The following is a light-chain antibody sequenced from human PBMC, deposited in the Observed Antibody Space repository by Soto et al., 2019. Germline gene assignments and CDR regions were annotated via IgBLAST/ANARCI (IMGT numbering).Light chain of an antibody. CDR3: QSYDRSSPLV. V-gene: IGLV6-57*04. CDR2: DNN. CDR1: SGSIANNY. J-gene: IGLJ2*01. Sequence: NFMLTQPHSVSESPGKTVTISCTRSSGSIANNYVRWYQQRPGSAPITLIYDNNERPSGVPGRFSGSIDSSSNSASLTISGLKTEDEADYFCQSYDRSSPLVFGGGTKVTVL.